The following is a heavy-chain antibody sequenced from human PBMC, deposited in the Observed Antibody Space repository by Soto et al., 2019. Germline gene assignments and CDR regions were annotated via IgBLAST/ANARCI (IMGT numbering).Heavy chain of an antibody. D-gene: IGHD3-3*01. CDR2: IKQDGSEK. Sequence: GGSLRLSCAASGFTFSSYWMSWVRQAPGKGLEWVANIKQDGSEKYYVDSVKGRFTISRDNAKNSLYLQMNSLRAEDAAVYYCARDRPYYDFWSGPDAFDIWGQGTMVTVSS. V-gene: IGHV3-7*01. CDR1: GFTFSSYW. J-gene: IGHJ3*02. CDR3: ARDRPYYDFWSGPDAFDI.